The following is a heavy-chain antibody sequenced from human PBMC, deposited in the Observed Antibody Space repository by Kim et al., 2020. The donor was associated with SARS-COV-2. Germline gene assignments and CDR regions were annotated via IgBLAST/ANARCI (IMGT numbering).Heavy chain of an antibody. D-gene: IGHD3-9*01. CDR3: ARSIDYDILTGYSPFDY. Sequence: QDRVTLTADESTSTAYMELSSLRSEDTAVYYCARSIDYDILTGYSPFDYWGQGTLVTVSS. V-gene: IGHV1-69*01. J-gene: IGHJ4*02.